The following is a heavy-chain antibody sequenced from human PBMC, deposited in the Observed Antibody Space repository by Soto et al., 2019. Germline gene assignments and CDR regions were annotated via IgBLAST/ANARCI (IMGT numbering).Heavy chain of an antibody. Sequence: QVQLVQSGAEVKKPGSSVKVSCKASGGTFSSYTISWVRQAPGQGLEWMGRIIPILGIANYAQKFQGRVTITADKSTSTAYMELSSLRSEDAAVYYCAEEYGGKDGDYWGQGTLVTVSS. CDR3: AEEYGGKDGDY. D-gene: IGHD2-15*01. CDR1: GGTFSSYT. V-gene: IGHV1-69*02. J-gene: IGHJ4*02. CDR2: IIPILGIA.